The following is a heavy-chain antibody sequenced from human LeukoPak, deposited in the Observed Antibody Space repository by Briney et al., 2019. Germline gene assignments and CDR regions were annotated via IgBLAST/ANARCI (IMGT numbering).Heavy chain of an antibody. V-gene: IGHV3-66*04. Sequence: GGSLRLSCAASGFTVSSNYLSWVRQAPGKGLEWVSVIYSGGSTYYADSVKGRFTISRDNSKNTLYLQMNSLGAEDTAVYYCARHGSLGATEGQFDYWGQGTLVTVSS. CDR2: IYSGGST. CDR1: GFTVSSNY. J-gene: IGHJ4*02. CDR3: ARHGSLGATEGQFDY. D-gene: IGHD1-26*01.